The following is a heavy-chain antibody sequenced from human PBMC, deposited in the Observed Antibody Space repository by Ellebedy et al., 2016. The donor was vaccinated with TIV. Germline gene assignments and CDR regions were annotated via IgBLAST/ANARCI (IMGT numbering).Heavy chain of an antibody. D-gene: IGHD3-10*01. V-gene: IGHV4-34*01. CDR1: GGSFSGYY. J-gene: IGHJ5*02. CDR2: INHSGST. Sequence: MPSETLSLTCAVYGGSFSGYYWSWIRQPPGKGLEWIGEINHSGSTNYNPSLTSRVTIPVDTSKNQFSLKLSSVTAADTAVYYCARSGRTMVRGVIIWNWFDPWGQGTLVTVSS. CDR3: ARSGRTMVRGVIIWNWFDP.